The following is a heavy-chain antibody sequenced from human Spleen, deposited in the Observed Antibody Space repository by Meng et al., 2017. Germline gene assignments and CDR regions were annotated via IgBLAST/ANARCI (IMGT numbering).Heavy chain of an antibody. V-gene: IGHV3-48*03. D-gene: IGHD3-22*01. Sequence: GGSLRLSCAASGFTLSSYEMNWVRQAPGKGLEWVSYISSTGSAIYYADSVKGRFTISRDNAKNFLFLQMNGLRAEDSAVYYCAKDETAVPYDDSHQYSPDAFDMWGQGTMVTVSS. CDR1: GFTLSSYE. J-gene: IGHJ3*02. CDR3: AKDETAVPYDDSHQYSPDAFDM. CDR2: ISSTGSAI.